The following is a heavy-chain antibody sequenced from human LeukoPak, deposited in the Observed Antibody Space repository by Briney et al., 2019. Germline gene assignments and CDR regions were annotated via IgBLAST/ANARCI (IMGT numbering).Heavy chain of an antibody. V-gene: IGHV7-4-1*02. CDR1: GYIFDIYA. D-gene: IGHD1-7*01. J-gene: IGHJ1*01. Sequence: ASVEVSCKASGYIFDIYAMIWVRQAPGQGLELMGWINTNSGNPTYAQGFTGRFVFSLDTSVSTAYLQISSLKADDTAVYYCARDYTLTLGTTTYFQHWGQGTLVTVSS. CDR3: ARDYTLTLGTTTYFQH. CDR2: INTNSGNP.